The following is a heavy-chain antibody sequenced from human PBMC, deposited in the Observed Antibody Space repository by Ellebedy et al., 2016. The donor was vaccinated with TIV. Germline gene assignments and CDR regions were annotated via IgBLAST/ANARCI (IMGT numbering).Heavy chain of an antibody. D-gene: IGHD2-15*01. CDR1: GASVTSSNW. CDR3: ARGGFCGGRCYSPFDY. Sequence: SETLSLTCTVSGASVTSSNWWSWIRQTPGTGLGWFGEVYRPGPTTYNPSLKSRVTISMEKSKNQFSLELTSVTAADAAIYYCARGGFCGGRCYSPFDYWGQGTLVNVS. V-gene: IGHV4-4*02. CDR2: VYRPGPT. J-gene: IGHJ4*02.